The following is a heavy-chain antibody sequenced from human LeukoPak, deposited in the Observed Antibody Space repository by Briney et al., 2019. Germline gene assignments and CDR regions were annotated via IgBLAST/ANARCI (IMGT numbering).Heavy chain of an antibody. J-gene: IGHJ6*03. CDR2: IYYSGST. Sequence: SETLSLTCTVSGGSISSSSYYWGWIRQPPGTGLEWIGSIYYSGSTYYNPSLKSRVTISVDTSKNQFSLKLSSVTAADTAVYYCARDHYDSSGYYQLYYYYYMDVWGKGTTVTVSS. CDR3: ARDHYDSSGYYQLYYYYYMDV. CDR1: GGSISSSSYY. D-gene: IGHD3-22*01. V-gene: IGHV4-39*07.